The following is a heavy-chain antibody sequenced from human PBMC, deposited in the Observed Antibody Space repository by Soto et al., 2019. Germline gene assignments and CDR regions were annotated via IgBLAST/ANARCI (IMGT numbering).Heavy chain of an antibody. V-gene: IGHV1-69*12. CDR1: GGTFSSYA. CDR3: ARHPRQNYYYGMDV. CDR2: IIPIFGTA. Sequence: QVQLVQSGAEVKKPGSSVKVSCKASGGTFSSYAISWVRQAPGQGLEWMGGIIPIFGTANYAQKFQGRVTITAHESTSTAYMELSSLRSEDTAVYYCARHPRQNYYYGMDVWGQGTTVTVSS. J-gene: IGHJ6*02.